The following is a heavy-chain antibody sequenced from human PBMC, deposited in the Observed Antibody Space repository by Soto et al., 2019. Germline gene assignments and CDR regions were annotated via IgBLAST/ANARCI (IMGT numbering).Heavy chain of an antibody. CDR2: INPNSGGT. D-gene: IGHD3-3*01. J-gene: IGHJ6*02. V-gene: IGHV1-2*04. Sequence: ASVKVCCKASGYTFTGYYLHWARQAPGQGLEWMGWINPNSGGTNYAQKFQGWVTMTRDTSISTAYMELSRLRSDDTAVYYCAREYYDFWSGYAGYYYYGMDVWGQGTTVTVSS. CDR1: GYTFTGYY. CDR3: AREYYDFWSGYAGYYYYGMDV.